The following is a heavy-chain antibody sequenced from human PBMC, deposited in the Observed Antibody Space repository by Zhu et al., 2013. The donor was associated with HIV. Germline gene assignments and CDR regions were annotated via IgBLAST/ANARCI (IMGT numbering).Heavy chain of an antibody. Sequence: QVQLIQSGAEMKRPGASVRVSCKPSGYKFTAYYIHWVRQAPGKGIEWMGYINPKRGDTKLAQKLRDRIFITRDTSIDTVYMELRSLTSDDTAVYYCARDPSSRYYTDVWGKGTSVIVSS. J-gene: IGHJ6*03. V-gene: IGHV1-2*02. CDR3: ARDPSSRYYTDV. CDR2: INPKRGDT. CDR1: GYKFTAYY.